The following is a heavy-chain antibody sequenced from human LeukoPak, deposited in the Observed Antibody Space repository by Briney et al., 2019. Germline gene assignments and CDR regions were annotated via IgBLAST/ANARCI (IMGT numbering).Heavy chain of an antibody. J-gene: IGHJ6*03. CDR3: QIAARPGYYYYYYMDV. CDR2: IIPIFGTA. D-gene: IGHD6-6*01. CDR1: GGTFSSYA. Sequence: ASVKVSCKASGGTFSSYAISWVRQAPGQGLEWMGGIIPIFGTANYAQKFQGRVTITADKSTSTAYMELSSLRSEDTAVYYCQIAARPGYYYYYYMDVWGKGTTVTVSS. V-gene: IGHV1-69*06.